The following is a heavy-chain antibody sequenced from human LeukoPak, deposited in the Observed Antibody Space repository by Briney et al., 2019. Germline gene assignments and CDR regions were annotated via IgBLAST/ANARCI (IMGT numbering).Heavy chain of an antibody. D-gene: IGHD1-26*01. CDR1: GLTFSSYA. CDR2: ISSNGGST. J-gene: IGHJ4*02. CDR3: AREGATLRPFDY. Sequence: GGSLRRSCAASGLTFSSYAMHWVRQAPGKRLEYVSAISSNGGSTYYANSVKGRFTISRDNSKNTLYLQMGSLRAEDMAVYYCAREGATLRPFDYWGQGTLVTVSS. V-gene: IGHV3-64*01.